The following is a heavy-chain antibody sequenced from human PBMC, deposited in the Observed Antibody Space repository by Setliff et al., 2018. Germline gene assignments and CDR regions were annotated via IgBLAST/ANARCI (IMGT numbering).Heavy chain of an antibody. J-gene: IGHJ6*03. D-gene: IGHD6-13*01. CDR3: AKSAGQQLELYYYYYMDV. CDR2: IWYDGSNK. V-gene: IGHV3-30*02. Sequence: SLKISCSASGFTFSNYGTHWVRQAPGKGLEWLGLIWYDGSNKYSADSVKGRFTISRDNSKNTLHPQMNSLRIEDTAVYYCAKSAGQQLELYYYYYMDVWGKGTTVTVSS. CDR1: GFTFSNYG.